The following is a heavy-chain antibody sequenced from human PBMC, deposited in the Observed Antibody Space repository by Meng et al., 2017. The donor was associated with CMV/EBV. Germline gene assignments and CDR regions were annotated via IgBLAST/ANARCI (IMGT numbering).Heavy chain of an antibody. CDR3: ARVGGFLEWFDP. Sequence: SETLSLTCTVSGGSISSYYWSWIRQPPGKGLGWIGYTYYSGSTNYNPSLKSRVTISVDTSKNQFSLKLSSVTAADTAVYYCARVGGFLEWFDPWGQGTLVTVSS. CDR2: TYYSGST. D-gene: IGHD3-3*01. CDR1: GGSISSYY. V-gene: IGHV4-59*01. J-gene: IGHJ5*02.